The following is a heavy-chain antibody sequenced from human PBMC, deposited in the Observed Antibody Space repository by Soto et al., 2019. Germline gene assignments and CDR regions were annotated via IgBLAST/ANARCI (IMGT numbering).Heavy chain of an antibody. Sequence: EVQLVQSGGGLVQPGGSLRLSCVASGFTFSSSPMSWVRQVPGKGLEWISAIRNDGSSVYYVDSVKGRFTISRDNSKNTSSLRMKNLRAEDTAIYYCVRDRYTMIDFWSAFSTDWGQGALVIVSS. V-gene: IGHV3-23*04. CDR1: GFTFSSSP. D-gene: IGHD3-3*01. CDR3: VRDRYTMIDFWSAFSTD. J-gene: IGHJ4*02. CDR2: IRNDGSSV.